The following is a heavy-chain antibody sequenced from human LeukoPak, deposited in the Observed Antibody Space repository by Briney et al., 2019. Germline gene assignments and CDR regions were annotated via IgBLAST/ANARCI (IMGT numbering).Heavy chain of an antibody. CDR3: ARDGGPDWGYYYYYGMDV. V-gene: IGHV1-3*01. D-gene: IGHD7-27*01. Sequence: KFQGRVTITRDTSASTAYMELSSLRSEDTAVYYCARDGGPDWGYYYYYGMDVWGQGALVTVSS. J-gene: IGHJ6*02.